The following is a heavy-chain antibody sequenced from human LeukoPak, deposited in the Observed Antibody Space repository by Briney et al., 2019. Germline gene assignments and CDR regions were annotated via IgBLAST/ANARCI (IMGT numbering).Heavy chain of an antibody. V-gene: IGHV3-23*01. Sequence: PGGSLRLSCAASGFTFSSYAMSWVRQAPGKGLEWVSAISGSGGSTYYADSVKGRFTISRDNSKNTLYLQMNSLRAEDTAVYYCAKGALLWFGEFPYYFDYWGQGTLVTVSS. CDR3: AKGALLWFGEFPYYFDY. CDR1: GFTFSSYA. J-gene: IGHJ4*02. D-gene: IGHD3-10*01. CDR2: ISGSGGST.